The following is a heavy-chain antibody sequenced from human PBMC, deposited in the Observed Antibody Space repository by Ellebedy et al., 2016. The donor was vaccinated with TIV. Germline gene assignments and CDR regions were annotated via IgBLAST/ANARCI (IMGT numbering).Heavy chain of an antibody. D-gene: IGHD5-24*01. CDR3: ATDRAPDGRNWYFDL. CDR2: TIPKFGTA. Sequence: AASVKVSCKASGGTFSSYAISWVRQAPGQGLEWMAGTIPKFGTASYAQTFQGRVTITADETTSTAYMALSSLRSEDTAVYYCATDRAPDGRNWYFDLWGRGTLVTVSS. J-gene: IGHJ2*01. CDR1: GGTFSSYA. V-gene: IGHV1-69*13.